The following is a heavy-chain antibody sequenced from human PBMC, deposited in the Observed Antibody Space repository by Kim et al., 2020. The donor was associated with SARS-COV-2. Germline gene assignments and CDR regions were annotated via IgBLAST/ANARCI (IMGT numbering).Heavy chain of an antibody. Sequence: GGSLRLSCAASGFTFSSYAMHWVRQAPGKGLEWVAVISYDGSNKYYADSVKGRFTISRDNSKNTLYLQMNSRRAEDTAVYYCASGGVNIDWGQGTLVTVS. CDR1: GFTFSSYA. CDR3: ASGGVNID. D-gene: IGHD3-16*01. V-gene: IGHV3-30-3*01. CDR2: ISYDGSNK. J-gene: IGHJ4*02.